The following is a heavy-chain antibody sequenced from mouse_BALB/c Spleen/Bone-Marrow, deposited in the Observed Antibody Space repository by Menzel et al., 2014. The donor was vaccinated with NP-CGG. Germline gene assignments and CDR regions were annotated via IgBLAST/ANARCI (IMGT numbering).Heavy chain of an antibody. CDR1: GFAFSSYD. CDR2: ISSGGSYT. J-gene: IGHJ2*01. CDR3: ARPLTGAYFDY. D-gene: IGHD4-1*01. Sequence: EVKVVESGGGLVKPGGSLKLSCAASGFAFSSYDMSWVRQTPEKRLEWVAAISSGGSYTYYPDSVKGRFTISRDNARNPLCLQMSSLRSEDTALYYCARPLTGAYFDYWGQGTTLTVSS. V-gene: IGHV5-9*02.